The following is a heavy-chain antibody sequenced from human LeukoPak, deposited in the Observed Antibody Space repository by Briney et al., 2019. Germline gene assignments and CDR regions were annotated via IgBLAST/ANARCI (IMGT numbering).Heavy chain of an antibody. CDR1: GGSFSGYY. CDR3: ARGRISITGGYVGPAHFDY. J-gene: IGHJ4*02. Sequence: SETLSLTCAVYGGSFSGYYWSWIRQPPGKGLEWIGEINHSGSTNYNPSLKSRVTISVDTSKNQFSLKLSSVTAADTAVYHCARGRISITGGYVGPAHFDYWGQGTLVTVSS. CDR2: INHSGST. V-gene: IGHV4-34*01. D-gene: IGHD5-12*01.